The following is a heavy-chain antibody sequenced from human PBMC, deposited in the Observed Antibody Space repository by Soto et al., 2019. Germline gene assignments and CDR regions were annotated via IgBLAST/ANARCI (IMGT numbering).Heavy chain of an antibody. CDR2: ISAFNGNT. CDR3: ARPMSTIWPTAGVYGLDV. J-gene: IGHJ6*02. V-gene: IGHV1-18*01. Sequence: ASVKVSCKESGYTFTSYGISWVRQAPGQGLEWVGWISAFNGNTNYAQKLQGRVTMTTDTSTTTAYMELRSLRSDDTAVYYCARPMSTIWPTAGVYGLDVWGQGPTGTVSS. CDR1: GYTFTSYG. D-gene: IGHD3-3*01.